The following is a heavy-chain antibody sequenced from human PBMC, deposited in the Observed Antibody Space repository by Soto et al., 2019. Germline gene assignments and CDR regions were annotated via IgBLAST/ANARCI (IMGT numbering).Heavy chain of an antibody. V-gene: IGHV3-23*01. CDR2: ITRGGPST. Sequence: EGSLRLSCVPSGFTFYRYAMNWLREAPAEGLEWFSVITRGGPSTYDSASVKGRFTVSRDHSKNTMHLQINSRSAEDTGVYYFPKERFVYDFGIVRADLLIGLVEWAQGTTMAVSS. CDR3: PKERFVYDFGIVRADLLIGLVE. CDR1: GFTFYRYA. J-gene: IGHJ6*02. D-gene: IGHD3-3*01.